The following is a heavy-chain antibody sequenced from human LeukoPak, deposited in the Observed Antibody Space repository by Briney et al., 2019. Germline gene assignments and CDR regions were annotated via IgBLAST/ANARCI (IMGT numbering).Heavy chain of an antibody. Sequence: GGSLRLSCAASGFTFDDYAMHWVRQAPGKGLEWVSGISWNSGSIGYADSVKGRFTISRDNAKNSLYLQMNSLRAEDTAVYYCARDPALYYYDSSGYQYSWGQGTLVTVSS. CDR1: GFTFDDYA. CDR3: ARDPALYYYDSSGYQYS. J-gene: IGHJ4*02. D-gene: IGHD3-22*01. CDR2: ISWNSGSI. V-gene: IGHV3-9*01.